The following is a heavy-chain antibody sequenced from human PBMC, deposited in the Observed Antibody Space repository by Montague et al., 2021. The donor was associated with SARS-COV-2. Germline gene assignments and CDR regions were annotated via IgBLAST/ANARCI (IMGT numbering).Heavy chain of an antibody. D-gene: IGHD3-22*01. CDR2: IYYSGST. V-gene: IGHV4-59*01. J-gene: IGHJ3*02. Sequence: SETLSLTCAVYGGSFSGYYLNWIRQPPGKGLEWIGYIYYSGSTNYNPSLKSRVTISVDTSKNQFSLKLSSVTAADTAAYYCAREVRYYYDSSGPGAFDIWGQGTMVTVSS. CDR1: GGSFSGYY. CDR3: AREVRYYYDSSGPGAFDI.